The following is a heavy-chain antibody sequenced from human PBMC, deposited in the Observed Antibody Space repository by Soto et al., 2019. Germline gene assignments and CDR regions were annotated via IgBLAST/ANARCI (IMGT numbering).Heavy chain of an antibody. CDR3: ARLAMVRGVIITGEDWFDP. V-gene: IGHV5-51*01. CDR1: GYSFTSYW. J-gene: IGHJ5*02. D-gene: IGHD3-10*01. CDR2: IYPGDSDT. Sequence: PGESLKISCKGSGYSFTSYWIGWVRQMPGKGLEWMGIIYPGDSDTRYSPSFQGQVTISADKSISTAYLQWSSLKASDTAMYYCARLAMVRGVIITGEDWFDPWGQGTLVTVSS.